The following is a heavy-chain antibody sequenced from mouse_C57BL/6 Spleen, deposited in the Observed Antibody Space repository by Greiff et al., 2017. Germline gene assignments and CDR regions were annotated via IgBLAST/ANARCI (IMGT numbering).Heavy chain of an antibody. CDR1: GFTFSSYT. CDR2: ISGGGGNT. J-gene: IGHJ2*01. Sequence: EVQLVESGGGLVKPGGSLKLSCAASGFTFSSYTMSWVRQTPEKRLEWVATISGGGGNTYYPDSVKGRFTISRDNAKNTLYLQMSSLRSEDTALYYCARHGGYYPTSYFDYWGQGTTLTVSS. V-gene: IGHV5-9*01. CDR3: ARHGGYYPTSYFDY. D-gene: IGHD2-3*01.